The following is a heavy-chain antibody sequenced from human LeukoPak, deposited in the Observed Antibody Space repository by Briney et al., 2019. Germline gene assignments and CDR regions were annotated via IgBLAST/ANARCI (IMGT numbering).Heavy chain of an antibody. V-gene: IGHV3-7*01. Sequence: ETLSLTCTVSGGSISSSSYYWGWVRQAPGKGLEWVANIKQDGSEKYYVDSVKGRFTISRDNAKNSLYLQMNSLRAEDTAVYYCARDAADYYDSSGYSVDAFDIWGQGTMVTVSS. J-gene: IGHJ3*02. CDR3: ARDAADYYDSSGYSVDAFDI. CDR1: GGSISSSSYY. CDR2: IKQDGSEK. D-gene: IGHD3-22*01.